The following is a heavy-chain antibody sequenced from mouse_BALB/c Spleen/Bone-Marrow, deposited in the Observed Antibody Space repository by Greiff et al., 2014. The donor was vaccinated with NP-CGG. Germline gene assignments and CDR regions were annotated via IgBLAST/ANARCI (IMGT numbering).Heavy chain of an antibody. D-gene: IGHD2-3*01. CDR1: GYAFTDYL. CDR3: ARYDGYFDY. Sequence: VQLQQSGAELVRPGTSVKVSCKASGYAFTDYLMEWLKQRPGQGLEWIGVINPGSGSTNYNEKFKDKATLTADKSSSTAYMQXXXLTXDDSAVYFCARYDGYFDYWGQGTILTVSS. V-gene: IGHV1-54*01. J-gene: IGHJ2*01. CDR2: INPGSGST.